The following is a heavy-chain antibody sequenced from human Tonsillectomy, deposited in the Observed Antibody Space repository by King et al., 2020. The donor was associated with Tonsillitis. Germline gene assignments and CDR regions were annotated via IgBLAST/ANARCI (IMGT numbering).Heavy chain of an antibody. CDR1: GGSISTYY. D-gene: IGHD2-15*01. J-gene: IGHJ4*02. Sequence: QVQLQESGPGLVKPSETLSLTCTVSGGSISTYYWSWIRQPAGKGLEWIGRIYTSRSTNYNLSLKSRVTMSVDTSKNQFSLKLSSVTAADTAVYYCARDHCSGGSCYSDYWGQGTLVTVSS. CDR2: IYTSRST. V-gene: IGHV4-4*07. CDR3: ARDHCSGGSCYSDY.